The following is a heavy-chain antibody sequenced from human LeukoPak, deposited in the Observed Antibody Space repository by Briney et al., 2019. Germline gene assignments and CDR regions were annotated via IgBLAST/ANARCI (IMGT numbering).Heavy chain of an antibody. J-gene: IGHJ4*02. CDR2: IGIADDT. CDR1: GFTFSSYD. CDR3: ARAESRGCSLDY. V-gene: IGHV3-13*01. D-gene: IGHD5-18*01. Sequence: GGSLRLSCAASGFTFSSYDMHWVRQVTGKGLEWVSGIGIADDTYYSGSVKGRFTISREKGKNSLYLQMNSLRVGDTAVYYCARAESRGCSLDYWGQGTLVIVSS.